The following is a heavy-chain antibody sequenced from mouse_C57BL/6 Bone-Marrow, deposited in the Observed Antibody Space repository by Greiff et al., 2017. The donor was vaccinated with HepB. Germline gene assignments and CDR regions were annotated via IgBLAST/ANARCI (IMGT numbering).Heavy chain of an antibody. J-gene: IGHJ2*01. Sequence: VQLQQSGPELVKPGASVKISCKASGYTFTDYYMNWVKQSHGKSLEWIGDINPNNGGTSYNQKFKGKATLTVDKSSSTAYMELRSLTSEDSAVYYCARGTTVVATEDYWGQGTTLTVSS. CDR1: GYTFTDYY. CDR2: INPNNGGT. CDR3: ARGTTVVATEDY. V-gene: IGHV1-26*01. D-gene: IGHD1-1*01.